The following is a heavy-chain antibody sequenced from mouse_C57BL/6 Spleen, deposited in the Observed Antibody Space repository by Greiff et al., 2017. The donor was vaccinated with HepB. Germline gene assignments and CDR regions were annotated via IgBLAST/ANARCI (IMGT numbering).Heavy chain of an antibody. V-gene: IGHV1-82*01. CDR2: IYPGDGDT. D-gene: IGHD2-5*01. J-gene: IGHJ2*01. Sequence: LQESGPELVKPGASVKISCKASGYAFSSSWMNWVKQRPGKGLEWIGRIYPGDGDTNYNGKFKGKATLTADKSSSTAYMQLSSLTSEDSAVYFCARVSNYVDYFDYWGQGTTLTVSS. CDR1: GYAFSSSW. CDR3: ARVSNYVDYFDY.